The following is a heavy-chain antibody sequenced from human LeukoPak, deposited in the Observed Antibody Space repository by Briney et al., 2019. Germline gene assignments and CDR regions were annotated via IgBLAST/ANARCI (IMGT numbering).Heavy chain of an antibody. CDR2: IYYSGST. D-gene: IGHD3-3*01. Sequence: SETLSLTCTVSGGSISSYYWSWIRQPPGKGLEWIGYIYYSGSTNYNPSLKSRVTVSVDTSKNQFSLKLSSVTAADTAVYYCARATIFGVVIFDYWGQGTLVTVSS. J-gene: IGHJ4*02. V-gene: IGHV4-59*01. CDR1: GGSISSYY. CDR3: ARATIFGVVIFDY.